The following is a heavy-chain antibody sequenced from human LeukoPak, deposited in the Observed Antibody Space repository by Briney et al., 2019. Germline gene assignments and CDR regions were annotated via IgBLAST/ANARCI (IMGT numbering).Heavy chain of an antibody. Sequence: SETLSLTCTVSGGSISSGGYYWSWIPQHPGKVLEWIGYIYYSGSTYYNPSLKSRVTISVDTSKNQFSLKLSSVTAADTAVYYCARVRGSLLVLWGQGTLVTVSS. V-gene: IGHV4-31*03. CDR2: IYYSGST. CDR1: GGSISSGGYY. J-gene: IGHJ4*02. CDR3: ARVRGSLLVL. D-gene: IGHD2-15*01.